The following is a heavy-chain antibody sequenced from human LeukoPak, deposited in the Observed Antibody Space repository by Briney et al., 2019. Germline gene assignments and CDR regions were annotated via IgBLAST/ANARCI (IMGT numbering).Heavy chain of an antibody. CDR1: GYTFTSYD. Sequence: ASVKVSCKASGYTFTSYDINWVRQPTGRGLEWMGWMNPNSGNTGYAQKFQGRVTMTRNTSISTAYMELSSLRSEDTAVYYCARGRMVRGVTWWFDPWGQGTLVTVSS. D-gene: IGHD3-10*01. CDR3: ARGRMVRGVTWWFDP. V-gene: IGHV1-8*01. J-gene: IGHJ5*02. CDR2: MNPNSGNT.